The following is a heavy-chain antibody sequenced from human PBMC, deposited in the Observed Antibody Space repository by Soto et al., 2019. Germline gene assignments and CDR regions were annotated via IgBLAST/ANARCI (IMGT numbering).Heavy chain of an antibody. V-gene: IGHV3-30*18. D-gene: IGHD2-8*01. Sequence: GGSLRLSCAASGIIFSRYGMHWVRQAPGKGLEWVALISYDGNQKYFADSVKGRFTISRDSSKNTLYLQMNSLRPEDTAVYFCANDISGYCTNGACPPSETWGQGTRVTVSS. J-gene: IGHJ5*02. CDR3: ANDISGYCTNGACPPSET. CDR2: ISYDGNQK. CDR1: GIIFSRYG.